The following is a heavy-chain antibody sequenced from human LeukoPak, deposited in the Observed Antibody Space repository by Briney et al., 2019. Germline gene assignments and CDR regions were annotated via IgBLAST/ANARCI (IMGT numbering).Heavy chain of an antibody. CDR1: GYTFTTYW. CDR3: ARPREIILTGPGAFDI. Sequence: GESLKISCKVSGYTFTTYWIGWVRQMPGKGLEWMGIIYPGDSDTRYSPSFQGQVTISADKSISTPYLQWSSLKASDTAMYYCARPREIILTGPGAFDIWGQGTMVTVSS. CDR2: IYPGDSDT. V-gene: IGHV5-51*01. J-gene: IGHJ3*02. D-gene: IGHD3-9*01.